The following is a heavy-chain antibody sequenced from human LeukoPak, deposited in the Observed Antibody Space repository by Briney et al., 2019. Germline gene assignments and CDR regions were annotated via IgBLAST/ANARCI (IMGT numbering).Heavy chain of an antibody. CDR1: GGSIISYY. Sequence: SDTLSLTCSVSGGSIISYYWSWLRQPAGKGLEWIGRIYTSGSTNYNPSLKRRVTMSVDTSKNQFSLRLSSVNAADTAVYFCAREGTSGGLNWLDPWGQGTLVTVSS. CDR2: IYTSGST. J-gene: IGHJ5*02. CDR3: AREGTSGGLNWLDP. V-gene: IGHV4-4*07. D-gene: IGHD3-10*01.